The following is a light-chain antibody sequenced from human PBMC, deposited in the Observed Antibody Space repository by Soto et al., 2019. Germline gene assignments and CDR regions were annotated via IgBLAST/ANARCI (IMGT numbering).Light chain of an antibody. V-gene: IGLV2-23*01. J-gene: IGLJ2*01. CDR2: EDT. CDR3: CSYAGSVI. CDR1: SSDVGGYNL. Sequence: QAALTQPASVSGSPGQSITIPCTVTSSDVGGYNLVSWYQQHPGKAPKLLIYEDTRRHSGISNRFSGSKSDNTASLTLSGLPADDEADYHCCSYAGSVIFGGGTQLTVL.